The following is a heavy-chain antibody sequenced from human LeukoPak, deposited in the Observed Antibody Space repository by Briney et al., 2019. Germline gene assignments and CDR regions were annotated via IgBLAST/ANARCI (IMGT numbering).Heavy chain of an antibody. CDR3: ARGLPPVMKYYFDY. CDR2: MWYDGSNK. J-gene: IGHJ4*02. D-gene: IGHD4-11*01. Sequence: GGSLRLSCAASGSTFSSYAMSWVRQAPGKGLEWVAVMWYDGSNKYYADSVKGRFTISRDDSKNTLYLQMNSLRAEDTAMYYCARGLPPVMKYYFDYWGQGTLVTVSS. V-gene: IGHV3-33*08. CDR1: GSTFSSYA.